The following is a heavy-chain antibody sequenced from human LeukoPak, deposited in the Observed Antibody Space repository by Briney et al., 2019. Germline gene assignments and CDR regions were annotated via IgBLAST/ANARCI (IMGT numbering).Heavy chain of an antibody. J-gene: IGHJ6*03. CDR3: SRSHDYGGLYFYYYMDV. V-gene: IGHV4-39*01. Sequence: SETLPLTRTVSGGSISSRSDYWGWIRQTPGKGLEWIGNLDSSGSTYYNPSLKSRVTISVGTSKNQFSLNLRSVTAADTAIYFCSRSHDYGGLYFYYYMDVWGKGTTVTVSS. CDR1: GGSISSRSDY. CDR2: LDSSGST. D-gene: IGHD4-23*01.